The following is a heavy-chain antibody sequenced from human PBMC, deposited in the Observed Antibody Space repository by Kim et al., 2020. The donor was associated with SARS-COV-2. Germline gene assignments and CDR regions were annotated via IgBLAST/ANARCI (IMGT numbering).Heavy chain of an antibody. Sequence: GGSLRLSCAASGFTFSSYGMHWVRQAPGKGLEWVVVIWYDGSNKYYADSVKGRFTISRDNSKNTLYLQMNSLRAEDTAVYYCAKDSYDTRYCSSTSCYKGGFYYYYGMDVWGQGTTVTVSS. CDR1: GFTFSSYG. V-gene: IGHV3-33*06. J-gene: IGHJ6*02. CDR2: IWYDGSNK. CDR3: AKDSYDTRYCSSTSCYKGGFYYYYGMDV. D-gene: IGHD2-2*02.